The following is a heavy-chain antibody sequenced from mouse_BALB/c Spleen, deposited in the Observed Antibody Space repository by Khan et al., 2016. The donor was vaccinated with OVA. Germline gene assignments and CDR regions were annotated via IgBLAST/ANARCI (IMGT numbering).Heavy chain of an antibody. Sequence: VELVESGPGLVAPSQSLSITCSVSGFSLTDYDVSWIRQPPGKGLEWLGVIWGGGTTYYNSVLESRLSISKDNSKSRVFLKMNSLQTDDTAMYYCAKGVCSYYYAVDYWGQGTSVTVSS. J-gene: IGHJ4*01. V-gene: IGHV2-6-5*01. CDR3: AKGVCSYYYAVDY. CDR2: IWGGGTT. CDR1: GFSLTDYD. D-gene: IGHD2-10*02.